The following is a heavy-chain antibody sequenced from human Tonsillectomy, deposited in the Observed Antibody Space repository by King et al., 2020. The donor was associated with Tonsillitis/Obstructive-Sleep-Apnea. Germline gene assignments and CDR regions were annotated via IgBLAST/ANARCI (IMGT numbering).Heavy chain of an antibody. CDR2: ISWNSGSI. CDR3: AKSAYYDLGSGYYNDRDYMAV. Sequence: VQLVESGGGLVQPGRSLRLSCAASGFTFDDYAMYWVRQAPGEGLEWVSGISWNSGSIGYADSVKGRFTISRDNAKNSLYLQMNSLRAEDTALYYCAKSAYYDLGSGYYNDRDYMAVWGRGTTVTVSS. J-gene: IGHJ6*03. V-gene: IGHV3-9*01. D-gene: IGHD3-3*01. CDR1: GFTFDDYA.